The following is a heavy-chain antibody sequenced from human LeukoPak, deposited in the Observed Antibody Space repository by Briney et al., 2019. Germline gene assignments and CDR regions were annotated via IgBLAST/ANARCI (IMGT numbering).Heavy chain of an antibody. Sequence: ASVKVSCKASGYTFTSYGISRVRQAPGQGLEWMGWISAYNGNTNYAQKLQGRVTMTTDTSTSTAYMELRSLRSDDTAVYYCARGGRGIAAAGTSFDYWGQGTLVTVSS. CDR2: ISAYNGNT. CDR3: ARGGRGIAAAGTSFDY. J-gene: IGHJ4*02. CDR1: GYTFTSYG. D-gene: IGHD6-13*01. V-gene: IGHV1-18*01.